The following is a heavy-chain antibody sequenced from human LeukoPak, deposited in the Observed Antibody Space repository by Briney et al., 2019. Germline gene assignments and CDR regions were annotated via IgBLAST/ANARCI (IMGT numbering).Heavy chain of an antibody. D-gene: IGHD1-26*01. Sequence: GASVKVSCKASGYTFTSYYMHWARQAPGQGLEWMGIINPSGGSTSYAQKFQGRVTMTRDTSTSTVYMELSSLRSEDTAVYYCARDASIVGATNWFDPWGQGTLVTVSS. V-gene: IGHV1-46*01. CDR3: ARDASIVGATNWFDP. CDR2: INPSGGST. CDR1: GYTFTSYY. J-gene: IGHJ5*02.